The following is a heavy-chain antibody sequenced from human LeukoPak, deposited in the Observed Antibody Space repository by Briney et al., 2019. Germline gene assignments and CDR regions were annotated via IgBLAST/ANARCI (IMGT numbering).Heavy chain of an antibody. Sequence: LRLSCAASGFTFSSYWMHWVRQAQGKGLVWVSRINSDGSSTTYADSVKGRFTISRDNAKNTLYLQMNSLRAEDTAVYYCVRQYSYDSSGYYPWDYWGQGTLVTVSS. J-gene: IGHJ4*02. CDR2: INSDGSST. CDR1: GFTFSSYW. CDR3: VRQYSYDSSGYYPWDY. D-gene: IGHD3-22*01. V-gene: IGHV3-74*01.